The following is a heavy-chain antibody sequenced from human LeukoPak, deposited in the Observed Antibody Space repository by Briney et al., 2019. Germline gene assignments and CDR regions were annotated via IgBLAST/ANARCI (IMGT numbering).Heavy chain of an antibody. J-gene: IGHJ4*02. CDR2: IYHSGST. Sequence: SETLSLTCTVSGGSISSGGYYWSWIRQPPGKGLEWIGYIYHSGSTYYNPSLKSRVTISVDRSKNQFSLKLSSVTAADTAVYYCARVGRGSYYSDYWGQGTLVTVSS. CDR1: GGSISSGGYY. V-gene: IGHV4-30-2*01. D-gene: IGHD1-26*01. CDR3: ARVGRGSYYSDY.